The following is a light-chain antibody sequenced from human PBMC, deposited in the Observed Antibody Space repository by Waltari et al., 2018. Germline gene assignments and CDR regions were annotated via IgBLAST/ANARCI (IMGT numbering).Light chain of an antibody. J-gene: IGLJ3*02. CDR2: DVS. Sequence: QSALTQPASVSGSPGQSITISCTGTSSDVGFYNYVSWYQQHPGKAPKLMIYDVSEPPSGVSNRFSGSKSGNTASLTISGLQAEDEAYYYCNSYAGSSSWVFGGGTKLTVL. CDR1: SSDVGFYNY. V-gene: IGLV2-14*01. CDR3: NSYAGSSSWV.